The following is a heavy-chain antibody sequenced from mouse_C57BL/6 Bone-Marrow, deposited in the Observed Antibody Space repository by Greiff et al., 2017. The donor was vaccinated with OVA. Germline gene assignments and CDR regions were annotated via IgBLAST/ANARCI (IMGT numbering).Heavy chain of an antibody. CDR3: ARQGGRGYAMDY. Sequence: DVKLVESGGDLVKPGGSLKLSCAASGFTFSSYGMSWVRQTPDKRLEWVATISSGGSYTYYPDSVKGRFTISRDKAKNTLYLQMSSLKSEDTAMYYCARQGGRGYAMDYWGQGTSVTVSS. CDR1: GFTFSSYG. CDR2: ISSGGSYT. D-gene: IGHD3-3*01. J-gene: IGHJ4*01. V-gene: IGHV5-6*02.